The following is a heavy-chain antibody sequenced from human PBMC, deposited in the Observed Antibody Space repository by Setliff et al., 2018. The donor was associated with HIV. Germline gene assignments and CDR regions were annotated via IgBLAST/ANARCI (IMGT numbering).Heavy chain of an antibody. CDR1: GFSLSIRGMC. CDR3: ARASGAYSNSFYFDY. V-gene: IGHV2-70*11. CDR2: IDWDDDK. J-gene: IGHJ4*02. D-gene: IGHD6-6*01. Sequence: SGPTLVNPTQTLTLTCTFSGFSLSIRGMCVSWIRQPPGKALERLARIDWDDDKYYSTSLKTRLTISKDTSKNQVVLTMTNMGPVDTATYYCARASGAYSNSFYFDYWGQGALVTVSS.